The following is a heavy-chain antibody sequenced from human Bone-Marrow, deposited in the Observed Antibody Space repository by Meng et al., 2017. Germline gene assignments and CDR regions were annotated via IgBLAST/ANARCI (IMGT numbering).Heavy chain of an antibody. V-gene: IGHV4-31*03. CDR2: IYYSGST. J-gene: IGHJ5*02. Sequence: QVQLHESGPGMVKPSQTLSLTCTVSGGSISSGGYYWNWIRQHPGKGLEWIGYIYYSGSTYYNPSLKSRITISVDTSKNHFSLKLSSVTAADTAVYYCASLYGVVGASWFDPWGQGTLVTVSS. D-gene: IGHD1-26*01. CDR3: ASLYGVVGASWFDP. CDR1: GGSISSGGYY.